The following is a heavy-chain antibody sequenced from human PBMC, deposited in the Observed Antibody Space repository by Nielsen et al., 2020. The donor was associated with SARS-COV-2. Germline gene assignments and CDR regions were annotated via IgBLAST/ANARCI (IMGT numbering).Heavy chain of an antibody. J-gene: IGHJ4*02. Sequence: SETLSLTCTVSGGSFSSGAHFWSWVRQHPGKGLEWIGYVQYSGRTYYNSSLKSRVTISVDTSKNQFSLKLSSVTAADTAVYYCARADGGSSWYQPYFDYWGQGTLVTVSS. V-gene: IGHV4-31*03. CDR3: ARADGGSSWYQPYFDY. CDR1: GGSFSSGAHF. CDR2: VQYSGRT. D-gene: IGHD6-13*01.